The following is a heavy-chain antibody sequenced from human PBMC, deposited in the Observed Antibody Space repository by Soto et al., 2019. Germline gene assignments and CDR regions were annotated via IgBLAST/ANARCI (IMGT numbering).Heavy chain of an antibody. CDR1: GFTFGDYA. Sequence: PGGSLRLSCTASGFTFGDYAMSWFRQAPGKGLEWVGFIRSKAYGGTTEYAASVKGRFTISRDNAKNTLYLQMNSLRAEDTAVYYCARDPRYNWNDLAFDIWGQGTMVTVSS. J-gene: IGHJ3*02. V-gene: IGHV3-49*03. D-gene: IGHD1-1*01. CDR3: ARDPRYNWNDLAFDI. CDR2: IRSKAYGGTT.